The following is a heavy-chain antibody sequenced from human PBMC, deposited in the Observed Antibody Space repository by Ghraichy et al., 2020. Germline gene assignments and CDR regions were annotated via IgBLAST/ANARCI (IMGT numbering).Heavy chain of an antibody. D-gene: IGHD6-6*01. CDR2: ISTTSTKI. CDR1: GFTFSSYS. V-gene: IGHV3-21*01. Sequence: GGSLRLSCAASGFTFSSYSMYWVRQGPGKGLEWVSSISTTSTKIYYGESVKGRFTISRDNAKNSLYLQMNSLRAEDTAVYYCARALRLASRPNNNWFDPWGQGILVTVSS. J-gene: IGHJ5*02. CDR3: ARALRLASRPNNNWFDP.